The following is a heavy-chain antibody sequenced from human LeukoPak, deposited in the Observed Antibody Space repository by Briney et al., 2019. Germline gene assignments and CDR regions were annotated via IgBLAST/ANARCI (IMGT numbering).Heavy chain of an antibody. V-gene: IGHV4-39*01. CDR2: IYYSGST. Sequence: SETLSLTCTVSGGSISSSSYYWGWIRQPPGKGLEWIVSIYYSGSTYYNPSLKSRVTISVDTSKNQFSLKLSSVTAADTAVYYCARPKGYCSGGSCYQSFDYWGQGTLVTVSS. D-gene: IGHD2-15*01. J-gene: IGHJ4*02. CDR3: ARPKGYCSGGSCYQSFDY. CDR1: GGSISSSSYY.